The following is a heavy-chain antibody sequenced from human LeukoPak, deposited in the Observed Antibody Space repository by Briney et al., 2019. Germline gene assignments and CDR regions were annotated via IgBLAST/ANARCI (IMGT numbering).Heavy chain of an antibody. V-gene: IGHV3-9*01. J-gene: IGHJ4*02. Sequence: PGGSLRLSCAASGFTFDDYAMHWVRQAPGKGLEWVSGISWNSGSIGCADSVKGRFTISRDNAKNSLYLQMNSLRAEDTALYYCAKDDSPGNTGIDYWGQGTLVTVSS. CDR2: ISWNSGSI. D-gene: IGHD3-10*01. CDR3: AKDDSPGNTGIDY. CDR1: GFTFDDYA.